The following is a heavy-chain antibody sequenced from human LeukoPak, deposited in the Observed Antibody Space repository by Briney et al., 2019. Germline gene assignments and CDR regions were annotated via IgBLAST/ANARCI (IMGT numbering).Heavy chain of an antibody. D-gene: IGHD3-3*01. CDR3: ARDGAYYDFWSGYSNWFDP. CDR1: GGSFSGYY. V-gene: IGHV4-34*01. J-gene: IGHJ5*02. CDR2: INHSGST. Sequence: ASETLSLTCAVYGGSFSGYYWSWIRQPPGKGLEWIGEINHSGSTNYNPSLKSRVTMSVDTSKNQFSLKLSSVTAADTAVYYCARDGAYYDFWSGYSNWFDPWGQGTLVTVSS.